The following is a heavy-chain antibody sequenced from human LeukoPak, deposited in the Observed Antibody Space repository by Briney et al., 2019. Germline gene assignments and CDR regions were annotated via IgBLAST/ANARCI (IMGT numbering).Heavy chain of an antibody. Sequence: GSLRLSCAASGFTFSNCAMNWVRQAPGKGLEWVSALSGLGDSTYYADSVKGRFTISRDNSKNTLYLQMNSLRAEDTALYYCAKDHDYYASGPIWGQGTMVTVSS. J-gene: IGHJ3*02. V-gene: IGHV3-23*01. D-gene: IGHD3-10*01. CDR2: LSGLGDST. CDR3: AKDHDYYASGPI. CDR1: GFTFSNCA.